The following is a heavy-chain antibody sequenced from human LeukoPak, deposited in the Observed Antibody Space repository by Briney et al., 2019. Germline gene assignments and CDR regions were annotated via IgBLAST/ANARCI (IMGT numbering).Heavy chain of an antibody. CDR2: TSHDGRNK. CDR3: LRDDPDYGSGDDAFDI. D-gene: IGHD3-10*01. J-gene: IGHJ3*02. V-gene: IGHV3-30*03. Sequence: GGSLRLSCAASGFTFNIYDMRWVRQAPGKGLEWVAITSHDGRNKQYADSVKGRFLISRDNSKNTLYLQMNSLRAEDTAVYYCLRDDPDYGSGDDAFDIWGQGTMVTVSS. CDR1: GFTFNIYD.